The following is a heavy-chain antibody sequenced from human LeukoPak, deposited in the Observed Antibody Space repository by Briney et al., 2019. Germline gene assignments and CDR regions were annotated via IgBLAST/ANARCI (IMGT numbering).Heavy chain of an antibody. V-gene: IGHV3-30*18. J-gene: IGHJ3*02. Sequence: GGSLRLSCAASGFTFSSYSMNWVRQAPGKGLEWVAVISYDGSNKYYADSVKGRFTISRDNSKNTLYLQMNSLRAEDTAVYYCAKFVGVSPDAFDIWGQGTMVTVSS. CDR3: AKFVGVSPDAFDI. CDR2: ISYDGSNK. CDR1: GFTFSSYS. D-gene: IGHD3-16*01.